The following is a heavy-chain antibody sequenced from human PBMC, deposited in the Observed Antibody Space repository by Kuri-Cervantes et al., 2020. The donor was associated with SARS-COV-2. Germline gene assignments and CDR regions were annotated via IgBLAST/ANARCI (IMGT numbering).Heavy chain of an antibody. CDR3: ARVPAAAGTWWFDP. D-gene: IGHD6-13*01. CDR1: GGSISSGGYY. CDR2: IYYSGST. J-gene: IGHJ5*02. Sequence: SETLSLTCTVSGGSISSGGYYWSWIRQHPGKGLEWIGYIYYSGSTYYNPSLKSLVTISVDTSKNQFSLKLSSVTAADTAVYYCARVPAAAGTWWFDPWGQGTLVTVSS. V-gene: IGHV4-31*01.